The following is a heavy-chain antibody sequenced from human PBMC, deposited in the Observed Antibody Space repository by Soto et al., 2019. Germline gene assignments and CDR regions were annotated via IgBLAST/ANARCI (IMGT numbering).Heavy chain of an antibody. J-gene: IGHJ5*02. V-gene: IGHV3-66*01. CDR2: INPEGRT. Sequence: EVQLVQSGGGLVQPGGSLRLSCEASGLIVNNNFMNWVRQAPGRGLEWVSVINPEGRTYYADSVKDRFTISRDTSKNTXXXXXXXXXXXXXXXXXXXXXXXXPLSFDPWGQGTQVTVSS. CDR1: GLIVNNNF. CDR3: XXXXXXPLSFDP.